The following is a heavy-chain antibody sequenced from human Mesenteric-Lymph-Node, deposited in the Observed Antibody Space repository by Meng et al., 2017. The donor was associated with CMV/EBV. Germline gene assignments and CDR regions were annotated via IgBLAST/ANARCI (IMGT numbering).Heavy chain of an antibody. CDR2: IYSSGTT. CDR1: GFTISGTS. Sequence: GSLKITCAASGFTISGTSMSWGRQAPGKGLDWVSSIYSSGTTYDAGSVKGRFTISRDKSKNTLYLHMNSLRAEDTAVYYCAREGPGGFFDYWGQGTLVTVSS. CDR3: AREGPGGFFDY. J-gene: IGHJ4*02. D-gene: IGHD3-16*01. V-gene: IGHV3-53*01.